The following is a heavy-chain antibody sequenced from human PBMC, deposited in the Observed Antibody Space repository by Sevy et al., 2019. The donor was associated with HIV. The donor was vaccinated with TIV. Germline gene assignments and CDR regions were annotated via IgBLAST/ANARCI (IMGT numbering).Heavy chain of an antibody. CDR3: ARVRRIAVAGTKGYYHYMDV. CDR2: IWYDGSNK. D-gene: IGHD6-19*01. J-gene: IGHJ6*03. CDR1: GFTFSSYG. V-gene: IGHV3-33*01. Sequence: GGSLRLSCAASGFTFSSYGMHWVRQAPGKGLEWVAVIWYDGSNKYYADSVKGRFTISRDNSKNTLYLQMNSLRAEDTAVYYCARVRRIAVAGTKGYYHYMDVWGKGTTVTVSS.